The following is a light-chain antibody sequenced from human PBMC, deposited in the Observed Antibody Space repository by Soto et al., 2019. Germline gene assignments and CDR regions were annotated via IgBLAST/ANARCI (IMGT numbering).Light chain of an antibody. CDR2: GVS. Sequence: EIVMTQSPATLSVSPGERVTLSCRASQSLSSHLAWYQQKPGQAPGLLIYGVSTRATSVPTRFSGSASGTEFTLTISSLLSEDFAVYYCQQYHDWPLTFGGGTKVEIK. CDR1: QSLSSH. V-gene: IGKV3-15*01. J-gene: IGKJ4*01. CDR3: QQYHDWPLT.